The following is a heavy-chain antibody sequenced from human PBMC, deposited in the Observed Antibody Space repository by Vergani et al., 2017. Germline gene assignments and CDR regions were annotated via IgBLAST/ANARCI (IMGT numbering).Heavy chain of an antibody. D-gene: IGHD3-10*01. J-gene: IGHJ5*02. CDR1: GRSFSGYY. CDR2: INHSGST. CDR3: ARVVLRITMVRGAMKFDP. V-gene: IGHV4-34*01. Sequence: QVQLQQWGAGLLKPSETLSLTCAVYGRSFSGYYWSWIRQPPGKGLEWIGEINHSGSTNYNPSLKSRVTISVDTSKNQFSLKLSSVTAADTAVYYCARVVLRITMVRGAMKFDPWGQGTLVTVSS.